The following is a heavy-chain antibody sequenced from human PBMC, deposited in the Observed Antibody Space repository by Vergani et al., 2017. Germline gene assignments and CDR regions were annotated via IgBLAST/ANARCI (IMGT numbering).Heavy chain of an antibody. CDR2: ISSSGSTI. D-gene: IGHD2-21*01. CDR3: AGDRRVRCVGDCHLFDY. CDR1: GFTFSDYY. J-gene: IGHJ4*02. V-gene: IGHV3-11*01. Sequence: QVQLVESGGGLVKPGGSLRLSCAASGFTFSDYYMSWIRQAPGKGLEWVSYISSSGSTIYYADSVKGRFTISRDTAKNSLYLQMNSLRAKDTAVYYCAGDRRVRCVGDCHLFDYWGQGTLVTVSS.